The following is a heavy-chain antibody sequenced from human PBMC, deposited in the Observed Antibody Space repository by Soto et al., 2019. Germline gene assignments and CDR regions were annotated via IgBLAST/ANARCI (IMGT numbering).Heavy chain of an antibody. CDR3: ARGGYGDYAAGYYFDY. Sequence: PSETLSLTCTVSGGSISSYYWSWIRQPPGKGLEWIGYIYYSGSTNYNPSLKSRVTISVDTSKNQFSLKLSSVTAADTAVYYCARGGYGDYAAGYYFDYWGQGTLVXVSS. CDR1: GGSISSYY. D-gene: IGHD4-17*01. V-gene: IGHV4-59*01. J-gene: IGHJ4*02. CDR2: IYYSGST.